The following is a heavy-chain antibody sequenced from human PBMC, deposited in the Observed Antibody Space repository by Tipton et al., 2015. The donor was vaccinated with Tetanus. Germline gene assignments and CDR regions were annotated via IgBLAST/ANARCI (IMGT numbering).Heavy chain of an antibody. CDR1: GYTFSNYG. Sequence: QSGAEVKKPGASVKVSCKTSGYTFSNYGISWVRQAPGQGLEWVGWISPYNGNIKYPQNLQGRVTMTTDTSTATAYMELGSLRSDDTAVYYCARERSAALSTVATLGLDYWGQVSLVTVSS. V-gene: IGHV1-18*01. D-gene: IGHD4-17*01. J-gene: IGHJ4*02. CDR2: ISPYNGNI. CDR3: ARERSAALSTVATLGLDY.